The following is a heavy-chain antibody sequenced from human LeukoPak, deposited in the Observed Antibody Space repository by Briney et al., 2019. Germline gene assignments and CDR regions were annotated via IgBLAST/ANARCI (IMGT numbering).Heavy chain of an antibody. CDR1: GFTFSSYS. CDR3: AKTGGIAAAH. Sequence: GGSLRLSCAASGFTFSSYSMNWVRQAPGKGLEWVSYISSSSSTIYYADSVKGRFTISRDNAKNSLYLQMNSLRAEDTALYYCAKTGGIAAAHWGQGTLVTVSS. CDR2: ISSSSSTI. J-gene: IGHJ4*02. D-gene: IGHD6-13*01. V-gene: IGHV3-48*01.